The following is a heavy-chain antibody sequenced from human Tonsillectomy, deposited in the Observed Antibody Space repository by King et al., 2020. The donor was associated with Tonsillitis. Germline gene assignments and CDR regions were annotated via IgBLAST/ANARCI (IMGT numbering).Heavy chain of an antibody. J-gene: IGHJ3*02. D-gene: IGHD3-22*01. V-gene: IGHV3-30*03. CDR1: GFTFSSYG. CDR3: AHASGGEYYFDCSGYPDAFDI. CDR2: ISHDGNNK. Sequence: VQLVESGGGVVQPGRSLRLSCAASGFTFSSYGMHWVRQAPGKGLGWVAVISHDGNNKYYADSVKGRFTISRDNSKNTLYLQMNSLRAEDTAVYYCAHASGGEYYFDCSGYPDAFDIWGQGTMVTVSS.